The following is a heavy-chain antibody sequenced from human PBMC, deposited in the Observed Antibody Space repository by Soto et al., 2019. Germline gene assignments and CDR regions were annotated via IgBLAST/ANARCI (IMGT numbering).Heavy chain of an antibody. CDR3: AKPGLTVAGTRYFDH. D-gene: IGHD6-19*01. V-gene: IGHV3-23*05. CDR2: IGSDGTAI. J-gene: IGHJ4*02. CDR1: GFTFNTYA. Sequence: EVQLLESGGGLVQPGGSLRLSCAASGFTFNTYAMSWVRQAPGKGLVWVSAIGSDGTAIQYADSVKGRFTISKDNSKDTLYLQMNSLRAEDTAVYYCAKPGLTVAGTRYFDHWGQGTLVTVSS.